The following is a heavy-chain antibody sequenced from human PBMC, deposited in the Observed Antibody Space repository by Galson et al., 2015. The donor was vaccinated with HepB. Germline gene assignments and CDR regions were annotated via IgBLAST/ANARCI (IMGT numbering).Heavy chain of an antibody. J-gene: IGHJ4*02. CDR1: GGSISGYY. CDR2: IHYSGST. Sequence: ETLSLTCSVSGGSISGYYWSWIRQPPGKGLEWIGYIHYSGSTSYNPSLTTRVTISVDTSKNQLSLRLSSVTAADTAVYYCARWGYHNGGYYLDYWGQGTLVTVSS. D-gene: IGHD3-22*01. CDR3: ARWGYHNGGYYLDY. V-gene: IGHV4-59*01.